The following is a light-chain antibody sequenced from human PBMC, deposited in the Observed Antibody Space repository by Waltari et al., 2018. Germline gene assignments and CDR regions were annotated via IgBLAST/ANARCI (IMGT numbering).Light chain of an antibody. CDR2: DVS. CDR1: SSDIGRYDI. CDR3: CSYAGNYVWV. V-gene: IGLV2-23*02. Sequence: QSALTQPAAVSGSPGQSVTISCTGASSDIGRYDIVSWYQQHPGNAPKLVIPDVSKRPSGCSDRFSGSKSGDTASLTISGLQCEDEADYYCCSYAGNYVWVFGGGTRLTVL. J-gene: IGLJ3*02.